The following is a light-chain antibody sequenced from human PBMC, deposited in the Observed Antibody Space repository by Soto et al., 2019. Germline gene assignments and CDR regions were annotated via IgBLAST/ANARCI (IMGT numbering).Light chain of an antibody. CDR2: DGS. V-gene: IGKV1-33*01. CDR3: QQYDYVPLT. CDR1: QSIRNY. Sequence: DIQMTQSPPSLSASVGDSVTITCQATQSIRNYLNWYQHKPGRAPKLLIYDGSSLQTGVPSRFSGSGSGTDFTLIITDLQSEDAATYYCQQYDYVPLTVGGGTKVEI. J-gene: IGKJ4*01.